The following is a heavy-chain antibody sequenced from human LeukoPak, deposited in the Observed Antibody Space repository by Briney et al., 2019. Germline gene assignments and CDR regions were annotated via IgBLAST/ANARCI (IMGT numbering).Heavy chain of an antibody. CDR3: AGSGIAAAGS. CDR2: INTSGST. CDR1: GGSTSSYY. Sequence: PSETLSLTCTVSGGSTSSYYWGWIRQPAGKGLEWIGRINTSGSTTYNPYLKSRVTMSVATSKNQFSLKLSSVTAADTAVYYCAGSGIAAAGSWGQGTLVTVSS. J-gene: IGHJ4*02. V-gene: IGHV4-4*07. D-gene: IGHD6-13*01.